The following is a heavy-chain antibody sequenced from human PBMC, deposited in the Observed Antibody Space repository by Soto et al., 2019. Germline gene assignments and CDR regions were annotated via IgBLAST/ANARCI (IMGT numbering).Heavy chain of an antibody. CDR3: AKYGSGRPNFDY. J-gene: IGHJ4*02. CDR2: ISGGGDNT. CDR1: GFTFKYYA. Sequence: GGSLRLSCAASGFTFKYYAMSWVRQAPGKGLEWVSAISGGGDNTYYADSVKGRFTVSRDNSKSTLYLQMNSLRAEDTAVYYCAKYGSGRPNFDYWGQGTLVTVSS. V-gene: IGHV3-23*01. D-gene: IGHD3-10*01.